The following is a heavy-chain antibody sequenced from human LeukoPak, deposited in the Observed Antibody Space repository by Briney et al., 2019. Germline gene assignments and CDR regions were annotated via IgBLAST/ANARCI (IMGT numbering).Heavy chain of an antibody. CDR3: ARARVRSYSYDSSGFYTSDWHFDL. CDR2: IYSSAST. V-gene: IGHV4-59*01. D-gene: IGHD3-22*01. J-gene: IGHJ2*01. CDR1: GGSISSYY. Sequence: KPSETLSLTCTVSGGSISSYYWSWIRQPPGRGLAWIGYIYSSASTKYNPSLRSRVTISVDTSKNQFSLKLTSVTAADTAVYYCARARVRSYSYDSSGFYTSDWHFDLWGRGTLVTVSS.